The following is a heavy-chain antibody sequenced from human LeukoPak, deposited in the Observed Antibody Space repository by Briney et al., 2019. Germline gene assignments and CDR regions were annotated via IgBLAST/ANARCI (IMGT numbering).Heavy chain of an antibody. Sequence: ASVKLSCKASGYTFTSYGISWVRQAPGQGLEWMGWISAYNGNTNYAQKLQGGVTMTTDTSTSTAYMELRSLRSDDTAVYYCARARAVIVPAASPWDYWGQGTLVTVSS. CDR2: ISAYNGNT. V-gene: IGHV1-18*01. D-gene: IGHD2-2*01. CDR1: GYTFTSYG. J-gene: IGHJ4*02. CDR3: ARARAVIVPAASPWDY.